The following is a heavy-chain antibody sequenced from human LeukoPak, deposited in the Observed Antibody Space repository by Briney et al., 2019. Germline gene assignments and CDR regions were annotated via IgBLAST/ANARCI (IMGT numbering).Heavy chain of an antibody. V-gene: IGHV3-21*01. J-gene: IGHJ4*02. Sequence: GGSLRLSCAASGFTFSSYSVNWVRQAPGRGLEWVSSISSSSSYIYYADSVKGPFTISRDNAKNSLYLQMNSLRAEDTAVYYCARGGGDFDYWGQGTLVTVSS. D-gene: IGHD3-16*01. CDR1: GFTFSSYS. CDR3: ARGGGDFDY. CDR2: ISSSSSYI.